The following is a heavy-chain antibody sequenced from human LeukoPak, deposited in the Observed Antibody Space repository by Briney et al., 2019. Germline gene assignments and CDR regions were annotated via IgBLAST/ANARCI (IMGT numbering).Heavy chain of an antibody. J-gene: IGHJ6*02. CDR3: AKDRSRYASGGMDV. CDR2: ISYDGSNN. Sequence: GGSLRLSCAASGFTFSSYGMFWVRQAPGKGLEWVAVISYDGSNNYHADSVKGRFTISRDNSKNTLYLQMNSLRAEDTAVYYCAKDRSRYASGGMDVWGQGTTATVSS. D-gene: IGHD3-16*02. V-gene: IGHV3-30*18. CDR1: GFTFSSYG.